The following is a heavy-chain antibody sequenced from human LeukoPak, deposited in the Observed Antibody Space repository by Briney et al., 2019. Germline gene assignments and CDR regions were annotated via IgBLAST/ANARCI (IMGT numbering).Heavy chain of an antibody. CDR3: AKDGVVVVTAIPEN. CDR1: GFTFSTYG. Sequence: GGSLRLSCIASGFTFSTYGTHWVRQAAGKGLEWVAVIANDGITKYYADSVEGRFTISRDNSKNTLYLRMNSLRAEDTAVYYCAKDGVVVVTAIPENWGQGTLVTVSS. V-gene: IGHV3-30*18. CDR2: IANDGITK. D-gene: IGHD2-21*02. J-gene: IGHJ4*02.